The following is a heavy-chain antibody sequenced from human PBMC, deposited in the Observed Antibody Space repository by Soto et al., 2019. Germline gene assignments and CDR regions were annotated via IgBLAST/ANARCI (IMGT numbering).Heavy chain of an antibody. J-gene: IGHJ4*02. D-gene: IGHD1-26*01. CDR3: AREETGVAATPVVGY. V-gene: IGHV1-18*01. CDR2: INTYNGNT. Sequence: SVKVSCKASGYTFTNYGISWVRQAPGQGLEWMGWINTYNGNTNHAQKLQGRVTMTTDTSTSTAYMELRSLRSDDTAVYYCAREETGVAATPVVGYWGQGTLVTVSS. CDR1: GYTFTNYG.